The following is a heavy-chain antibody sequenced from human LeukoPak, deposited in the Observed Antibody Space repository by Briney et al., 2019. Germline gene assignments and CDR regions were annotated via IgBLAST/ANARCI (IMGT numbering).Heavy chain of an antibody. Sequence: GGSLRLSCAASGFTFSSYGMHWVRQAPGKGLEWVAFIRYDGSNKYYADSVKGRFTISRDNSKNTLYLQMNSLRAEDTAVYYCAKDHGYYYDSSGYYYFDYWGQGALVTVSS. J-gene: IGHJ4*02. V-gene: IGHV3-30*02. CDR3: AKDHGYYYDSSGYYYFDY. D-gene: IGHD3-22*01. CDR2: IRYDGSNK. CDR1: GFTFSSYG.